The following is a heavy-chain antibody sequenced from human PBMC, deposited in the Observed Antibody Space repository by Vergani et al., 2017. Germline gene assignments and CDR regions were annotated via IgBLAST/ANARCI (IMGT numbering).Heavy chain of an antibody. D-gene: IGHD3-9*01. CDR1: GFSFNSYW. Sequence: DVHLAESGGGFFQPGGSLRLSCSASGFSFNSYWMHWVRQVPGKGLLWVSRIKSDGSITAYADSVKGRFTISRDNAQNTLYLQMNSLRVEDTGVYYCARFRFIETCYMSNWLDSWGQGTLVTVSS. V-gene: IGHV3-74*03. CDR3: ARFRFIETCYMSNWLDS. CDR2: IKSDGSIT. J-gene: IGHJ5*01.